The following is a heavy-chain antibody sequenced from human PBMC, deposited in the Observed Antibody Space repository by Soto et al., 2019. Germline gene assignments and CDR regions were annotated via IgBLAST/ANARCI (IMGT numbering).Heavy chain of an antibody. CDR1: GFTFSSYG. V-gene: IGHV3-30*03. CDR2: ISYDGSNK. CDR3: ARKGSGWTSDY. Sequence: PGGSLRLSCAASGFTFSSYGMHWVRQAPGKGLEWVAVISYDGSNKYYADSVKGRFTISRDNSKNTLYLQMNSLRADDTAMYYCARKGSGWTSDYWGQGTLVTVSS. J-gene: IGHJ4*02. D-gene: IGHD6-19*01.